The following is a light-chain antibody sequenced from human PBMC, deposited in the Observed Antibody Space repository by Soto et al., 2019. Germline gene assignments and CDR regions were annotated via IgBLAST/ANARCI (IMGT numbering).Light chain of an antibody. CDR2: GSA. J-gene: IGKJ5*01. Sequence: EIVLTQSPATLSVSPGERATLSCRASQSVSTNLAWYQQKLGQATRVLIYGSASRATGVPARFSGSGSGTDFTRTISSLEPEDFAVYHCQQRRSWPQTITFGQGTRLENK. V-gene: IGKV3-11*01. CDR1: QSVSTN. CDR3: QQRRSWPQTIT.